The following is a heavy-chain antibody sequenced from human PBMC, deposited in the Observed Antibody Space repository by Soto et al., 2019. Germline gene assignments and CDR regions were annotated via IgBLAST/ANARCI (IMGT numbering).Heavy chain of an antibody. CDR2: IKSKTDGGTT. CDR3: TTRPYNWNYVLSLGAFDS. Sequence: PWGSVRLSCAASIFRFSNAWMSWDRKTQGQGLEWFVRIKSKTDGGTTDYAAPVKGRFTISRDDSKNTLYLQMNSLKTEDTAVYYCTTRPYNWNYVLSLGAFDSWGQGTMVTVSS. J-gene: IGHJ3*02. V-gene: IGHV3-15*01. CDR1: IFRFSNAW. D-gene: IGHD1-7*01.